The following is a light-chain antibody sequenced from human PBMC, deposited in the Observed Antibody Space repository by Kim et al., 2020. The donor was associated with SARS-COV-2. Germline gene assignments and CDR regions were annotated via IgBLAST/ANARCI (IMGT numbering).Light chain of an antibody. Sequence: DIHMTQSPSTLSASVGDRVTITCRASQSISNWLAWYQQRPGKTPELLIYDASTLESGVPSRFSGSGSGTEFTLTISSLQPDDFATYYCQFYSNYVLTFGQGTKVEIK. CDR3: QFYSNYVLT. CDR2: DAS. CDR1: QSISNW. V-gene: IGKV1-5*01. J-gene: IGKJ1*01.